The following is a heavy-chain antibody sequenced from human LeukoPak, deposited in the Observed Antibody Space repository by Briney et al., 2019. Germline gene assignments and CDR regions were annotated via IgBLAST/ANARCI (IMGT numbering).Heavy chain of an antibody. CDR2: IHSSGSS. V-gene: IGHV4-59*01. J-gene: IGHJ4*02. D-gene: IGHD6-13*01. Sequence: PSETLSLTCTVSGGSIIPYYWSWIRQPPGEGLDWIGFIHSSGSSSYNPSLKSRVTISADTSQNHFSLKVTSMTAADTAVYYCARSLPGVIGAADFWGQGTLVTVSS. CDR1: GGSIIPYY. CDR3: ARSLPGVIGAADF.